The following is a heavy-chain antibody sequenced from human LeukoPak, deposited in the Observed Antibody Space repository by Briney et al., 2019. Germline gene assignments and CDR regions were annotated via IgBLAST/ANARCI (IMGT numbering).Heavy chain of an antibody. CDR3: ARDPTGMGYGSGYDY. V-gene: IGHV3-33*01. D-gene: IGHD6-19*01. CDR1: GFTFSSYG. Sequence: PGRSLRLSCAASGFTFSSYGMHWVRQAPGRGLEWVAVIWNDGSHKYYADSVKGRFTISRDNSKNTLYLQMNSLRAEDTAVYYCARDPTGMGYGSGYDYWGRGTLVSVSS. CDR2: IWNDGSHK. J-gene: IGHJ4*02.